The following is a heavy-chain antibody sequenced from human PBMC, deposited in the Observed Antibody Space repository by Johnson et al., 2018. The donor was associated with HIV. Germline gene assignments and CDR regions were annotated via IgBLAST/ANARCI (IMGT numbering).Heavy chain of an antibody. CDR1: GFTFSSYA. CDR3: ARAVTPFGDWEAFDI. CDR2: ISYDGNNK. D-gene: IGHD3-10*01. J-gene: IGHJ3*02. V-gene: IGHV3-30*04. Sequence: QVQLVESGGGVVQPGRSLRLSCAASGFTFSSYAMHWVRQTPGKGLEWVAVISYDGNNKYYADSVKGRFIISRDNSKNTLYLQMNSLRAEDTAVYYCARAVTPFGDWEAFDIWGQGTMVTVSS.